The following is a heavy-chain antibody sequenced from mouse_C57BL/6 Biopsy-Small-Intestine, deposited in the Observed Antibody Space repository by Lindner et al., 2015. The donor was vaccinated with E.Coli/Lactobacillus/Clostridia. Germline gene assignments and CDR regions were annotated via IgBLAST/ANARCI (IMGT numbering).Heavy chain of an antibody. CDR1: GGTFSTSP. V-gene: IGHV1-74*01. D-gene: IGHD4-1*01. Sequence: SVKVSCKASGGTFSTSPISWVRQAPGQGLEWMGRIIPILNIADYAHEFQGRVTITADKSTSTAYLELSSLKFEDTALYFCSRELKSGPDWGQGTQVTVST. CDR2: IIPILNIA. J-gene: IGHJ4*01. CDR3: SRELKSGPD.